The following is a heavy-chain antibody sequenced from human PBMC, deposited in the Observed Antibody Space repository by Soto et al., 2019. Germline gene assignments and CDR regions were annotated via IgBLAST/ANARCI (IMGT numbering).Heavy chain of an antibody. CDR1: GGSMRNYF. Sequence: SETLSLTCTVSGGSMRNYFWTWIRQPPGKGLEWIGYIHYSGTTSFFPSYNPSLRSRVTISEDTSKNQFSFKLLSVTTADTAVYFCAAGEASSRNLAPYYLDFWGQGTLVTVSS. CDR2: IHYSGTT. V-gene: IGHV4-59*01. J-gene: IGHJ4*02. CDR3: AAGEASSRNLAPYYLDF. D-gene: IGHD6-13*01.